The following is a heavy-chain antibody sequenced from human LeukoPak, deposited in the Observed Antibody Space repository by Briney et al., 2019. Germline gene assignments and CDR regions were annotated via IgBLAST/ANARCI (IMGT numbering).Heavy chain of an antibody. Sequence: GGSLRLSCAASGFTFSTFGMRWVRQAPGKGLEWVSTIPASGGNTYYADSVRGRFTISRDNSKNTLYLQINSLTAEDTAIYYCVRYLSGWYYFDWRGQGTLVTVSS. CDR2: IPASGGNT. D-gene: IGHD6-19*01. V-gene: IGHV3-23*01. CDR1: GFTFSTFG. CDR3: VRYLSGWYYFDW. J-gene: IGHJ4*02.